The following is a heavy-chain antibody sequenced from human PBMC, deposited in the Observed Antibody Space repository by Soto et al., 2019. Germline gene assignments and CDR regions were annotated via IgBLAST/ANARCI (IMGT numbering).Heavy chain of an antibody. Sequence: PSETLSLTCAVYGGSFSGYYWSWIRQPPGKGLEWIGEINHSGSTNYNPSLKSRVTISVDTSKNQFSLKLSSVTAADTAVYYCARHARSSYSRSSHGWFDLRGQGTLVTVS. J-gene: IGHJ5*02. CDR1: GGSFSGYY. D-gene: IGHD6-13*01. CDR3: ARHARSSYSRSSHGWFDL. V-gene: IGHV4-34*01. CDR2: INHSGST.